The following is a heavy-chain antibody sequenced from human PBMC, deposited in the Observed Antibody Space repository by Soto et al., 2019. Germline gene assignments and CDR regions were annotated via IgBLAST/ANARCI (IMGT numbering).Heavy chain of an antibody. CDR1: GCSLTNARKG. J-gene: IGHJ6*02. Sequence: LESNTDAYTLTFIVAGCSLTNARKGVSWIRQPPGNALDSLAPIFSNDKKSYTTTLESRLTITKDTSKSPVVMTMTNMEPVDTATYYCVRVERGKDFCSGAYVYYGMDVWGQGTTVTVSS. V-gene: IGHV2-26*01. CDR3: VRVERGKDFCSGAYVYYGMDV. D-gene: IGHD3-3*01. CDR2: IFSNDKK.